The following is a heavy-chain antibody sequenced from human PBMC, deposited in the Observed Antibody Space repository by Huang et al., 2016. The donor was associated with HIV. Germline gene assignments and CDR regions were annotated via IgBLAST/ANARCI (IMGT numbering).Heavy chain of an antibody. CDR1: GFTFSSYS. V-gene: IGHV3-48*01. CDR3: ARGYGSFDF. CDR2: IRSTGSAK. Sequence: EMHLMESGGGLVQPGGSLRLSCAASGFTFSSYSLNWVRQIPGKGLEWVSYIRSTGSAKWYADSVKDRFTISRDNAKNSLYLQINSLGADDTGVYFCARGYGSFDFWGQGTLVTVSS. D-gene: IGHD5-18*01. J-gene: IGHJ4*02.